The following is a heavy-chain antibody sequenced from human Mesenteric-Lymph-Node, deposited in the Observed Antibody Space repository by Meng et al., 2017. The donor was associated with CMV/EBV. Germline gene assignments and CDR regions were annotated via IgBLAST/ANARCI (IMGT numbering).Heavy chain of an antibody. CDR1: GFTFSSYA. J-gene: IGHJ6*02. CDR2: IYSGGSST. CDR3: ARRGPYSKPYYYYGMDV. Sequence: GGSLRLSCAASGFTFSSYAMSWVRQAPGKGLEWVSVIYSGGSSTYYADSVKGRFTISRDNSKNTLYLQMNSLRAEDTAVYYCARRGPYSKPYYYYGMDVWGQGTTVTVSS. D-gene: IGHD4-11*01. V-gene: IGHV3-23*03.